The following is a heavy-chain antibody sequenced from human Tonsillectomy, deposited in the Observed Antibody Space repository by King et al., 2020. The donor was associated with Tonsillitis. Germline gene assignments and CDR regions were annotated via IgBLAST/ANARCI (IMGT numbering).Heavy chain of an antibody. D-gene: IGHD3-10*01. CDR1: GYTFTSNG. Sequence: QVQLVESGAEVKKPGASVKVSCKASGYTFTSNGISWVRQAPGQGLEWVGWISAYNGNTNYAQKLQGRVTMTTDTSTSTAYMELRSLRSDDTAVYYCARRQGSRGAYAFDYWGQGTLVTVSS. CDR2: ISAYNGNT. J-gene: IGHJ4*02. CDR3: ARRQGSRGAYAFDY. V-gene: IGHV1-18*04.